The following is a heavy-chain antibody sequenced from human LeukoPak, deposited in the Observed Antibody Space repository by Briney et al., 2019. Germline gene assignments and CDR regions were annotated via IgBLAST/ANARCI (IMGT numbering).Heavy chain of an antibody. D-gene: IGHD2-15*01. Sequence: GGSLRLSCAASGFSFSNSGMHWVRQAPGKGLEYVSAISSNGGSTYYANSVKGRFTISRDNSKNTLYLQMGSLRAEDMAVYYCAREGGPGDWYLDLWGRGTLVTVSS. CDR1: GFSFSNSG. V-gene: IGHV3-64*01. CDR3: AREGGPGDWYLDL. CDR2: ISSNGGST. J-gene: IGHJ2*01.